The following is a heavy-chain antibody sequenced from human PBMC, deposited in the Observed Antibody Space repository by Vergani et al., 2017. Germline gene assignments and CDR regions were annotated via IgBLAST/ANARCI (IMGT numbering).Heavy chain of an antibody. CDR2: IYYSGST. J-gene: IGHJ4*02. Sequence: QLQLQESGPGLVKPSATLSLTCSVSGTSIRSSNYYWGWIRQPPGKGLEWIASIYYSGSTYYNPSLKTRVSMSSDTSNNQFSLMLSSVTVADTAVYYCARSIVSRNPPDYFDNWVQGTLVTVSS. CDR1: GTSIRSSNYY. D-gene: IGHD1-14*01. CDR3: ARSIVSRNPPDYFDN. V-gene: IGHV4-39*07.